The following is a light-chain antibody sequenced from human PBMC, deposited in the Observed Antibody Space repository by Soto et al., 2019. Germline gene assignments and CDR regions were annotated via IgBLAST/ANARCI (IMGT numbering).Light chain of an antibody. CDR2: GNS. Sequence: QSVLTQPPSVSGAPGQGVTISCTGSSSNIGAGYDVHWYQQLPGTAPKLLIYGNSNRPSGVPDRFSGSKSGTSASLAITGLQAEDEADYYCQSYDSSLRVFGGGTQLTVL. J-gene: IGLJ3*02. V-gene: IGLV1-40*01. CDR3: QSYDSSLRV. CDR1: SSNIGAGYD.